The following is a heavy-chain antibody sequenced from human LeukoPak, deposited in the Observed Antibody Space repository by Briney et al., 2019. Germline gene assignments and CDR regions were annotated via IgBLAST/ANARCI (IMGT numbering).Heavy chain of an antibody. D-gene: IGHD6-19*01. Sequence: GGSLRLSCAASGVTFSSYAMGWVRQFPGKGLEWVSAISGSGYSTYYADSVKGRFTISRDNSKNTLHLQMNSLRAEDTAVYYCAKGPLIEVAGTTWDYWGQGTLVTVSS. CDR2: ISGSGYST. CDR3: AKGPLIEVAGTTWDY. J-gene: IGHJ4*02. V-gene: IGHV3-23*01. CDR1: GVTFSSYA.